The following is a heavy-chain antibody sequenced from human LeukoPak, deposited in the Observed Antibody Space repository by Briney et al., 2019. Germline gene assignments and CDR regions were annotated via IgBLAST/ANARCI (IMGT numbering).Heavy chain of an antibody. CDR3: AKVRWDNSGWYYLDS. D-gene: IGHD6-19*01. J-gene: IGHJ4*02. V-gene: IGHV3-30*18. CDR1: GFSFSDYN. CDR2: ISYNGINE. Sequence: GGSLRLSCAASGFSFSDYNMHWVRQAPGKGLEWMAVISYNGINEYYADSVKGRFTISRDNSKSTLLLQMNSLRAEDTAVYYCAKVRWDNSGWYYLDSWGQGTLVTVSS.